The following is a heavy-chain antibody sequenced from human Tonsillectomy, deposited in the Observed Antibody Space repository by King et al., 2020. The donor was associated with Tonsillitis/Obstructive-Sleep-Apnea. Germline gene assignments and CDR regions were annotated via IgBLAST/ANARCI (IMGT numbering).Heavy chain of an antibody. V-gene: IGHV3-30*01. J-gene: IGHJ3*02. Sequence: VQLVESGGGVVQPGRSMRLSCAASGFTFSSYAMHWVRQAPGKGLEWVAVISYDGSNKYYADSVKGRFTISRDNSKNTRYLQMNSLRAEDTAVFYCSRDYVRWGCSSTSCYSDQHPFDIWGQGTMVTVSS. CDR2: ISYDGSNK. CDR1: GFTFSSYA. CDR3: SRDYVRWGCSSTSCYSDQHPFDI. D-gene: IGHD2-2*01.